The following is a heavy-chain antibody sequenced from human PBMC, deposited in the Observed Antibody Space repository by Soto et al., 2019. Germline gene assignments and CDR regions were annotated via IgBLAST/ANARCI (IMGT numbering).Heavy chain of an antibody. D-gene: IGHD1-7*01. J-gene: IGHJ4*02. Sequence: SGPTLVNPTETLTLTCTVSGFSLSKARMGVSRIRQPPGKALEWLAHIFWNDERSYNTSLKSRLTISRDTSKSQVVLTMTNVDPVDTGTYFCARALREELPIYYFDSWGQGTLVT. CDR2: IFWNDER. V-gene: IGHV2-26*01. CDR1: GFSLSKARMG. CDR3: ARALREELPIYYFDS.